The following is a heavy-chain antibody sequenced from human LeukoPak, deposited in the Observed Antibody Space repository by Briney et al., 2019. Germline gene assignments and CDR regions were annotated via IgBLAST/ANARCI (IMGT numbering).Heavy chain of an antibody. CDR1: GSTFSSYG. CDR3: ARESDYYDSSDELKAAFDY. V-gene: IGHV3-30*02. CDR2: IRSDTSNK. J-gene: IGHJ4*02. Sequence: GGSLRLSCAASGSTFSSYGMHWVRQAPGKGLEWVTFIRSDTSNKYYADSVKGRFTISRDNSKNTLYLQMNSLRAEDTAVYYCARESDYYDSSDELKAAFDYWGQGTLVTVSS. D-gene: IGHD3-22*01.